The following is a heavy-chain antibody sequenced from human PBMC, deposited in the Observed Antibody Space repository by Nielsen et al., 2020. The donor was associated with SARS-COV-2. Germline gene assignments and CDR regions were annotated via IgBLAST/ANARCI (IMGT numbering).Heavy chain of an antibody. CDR1: GYTFTSYG. Sequence: SVKVSCKASGYTFTSYGISWVRQAPGQGLEWMGGIIPIFGTANYAQKFQGRVTITADKSTSTAYMELSSLRSEDTAVYYCARDREYYGSGSYYIRWFDPWGQGTLVTVSS. V-gene: IGHV1-69*06. J-gene: IGHJ5*02. CDR2: IIPIFGTA. CDR3: ARDREYYGSGSYYIRWFDP. D-gene: IGHD3-10*01.